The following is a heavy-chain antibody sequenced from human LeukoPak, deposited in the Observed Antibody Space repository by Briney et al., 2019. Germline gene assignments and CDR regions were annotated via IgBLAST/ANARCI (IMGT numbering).Heavy chain of an antibody. CDR3: AREEDGAFDI. Sequence: PSETLSLTCTVSGGSISRGGYYWSWIRQPPGKGLEWIGYIYHSGSTYYNPSLKSRVTISVDRSKNQFSLKLSSVTAADTAVYYCAREEDGAFDIWGQGTMVTVSS. CDR1: GGSISRGGYY. V-gene: IGHV4-30-2*01. CDR2: IYHSGST. J-gene: IGHJ3*02.